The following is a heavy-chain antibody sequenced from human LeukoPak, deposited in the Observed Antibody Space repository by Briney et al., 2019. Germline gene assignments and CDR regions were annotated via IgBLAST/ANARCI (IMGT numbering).Heavy chain of an antibody. Sequence: GGSLRLSCAAPGFTFSSYGMHWVRQAPGKGLEWVAVISYDGSNKYYADSVKGRFTISRDNSKNTLYLQMNSLRAEDTAVYYCAKDRRLWGLDAFDIWGQGTMVTVSS. D-gene: IGHD1-26*01. J-gene: IGHJ3*02. CDR2: ISYDGSNK. V-gene: IGHV3-30*18. CDR3: AKDRRLWGLDAFDI. CDR1: GFTFSSYG.